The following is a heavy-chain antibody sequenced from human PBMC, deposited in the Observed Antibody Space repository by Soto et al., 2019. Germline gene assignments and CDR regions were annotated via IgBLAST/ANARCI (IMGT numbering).Heavy chain of an antibody. CDR3: AREGSSWDDAFDI. CDR2: ISSSSSTI. V-gene: IGHV3-48*01. D-gene: IGHD6-13*01. J-gene: IGHJ3*02. CDR1: GFTFSSYS. Sequence: PGGSLRLSCAASGFTFSSYSMNWVRQAPGKGLEWVSYISSSSSTIYYADSVKGRFTISRDNAKNSLYLQMNSLRAEDTAVYYCAREGSSWDDAFDIWGQGTMVTVSS.